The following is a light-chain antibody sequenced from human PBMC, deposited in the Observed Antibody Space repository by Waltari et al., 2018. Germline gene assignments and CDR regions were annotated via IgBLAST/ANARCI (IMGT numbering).Light chain of an antibody. J-gene: IGLJ2*01. CDR3: QSYDSSLSAQL. CDR2: DNN. Sequence: QSVLTQPPSVPGAPGQRVTISCTGGSSNIGGYYVYWYQQLPGMAPKLLIYDNNKRPSGVSDRFSGSKSGTSASLTITGLQTEDEADYYCQSYDSSLSAQLFGGGTRLTVL. CDR1: SSNIGGYY. V-gene: IGLV1-40*01.